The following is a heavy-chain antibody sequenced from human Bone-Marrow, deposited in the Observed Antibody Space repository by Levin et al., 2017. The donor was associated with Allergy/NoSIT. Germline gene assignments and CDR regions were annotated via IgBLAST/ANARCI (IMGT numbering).Heavy chain of an antibody. J-gene: IGHJ6*02. CDR1: GFTFSSYA. V-gene: IGHV3-23*01. Sequence: GESLKISCAASGFTFSSYAMSWVRQAPGKVLEWVSTISSSGGSTYYADSVKGRFTISRDNSKNTLYLQMNSLRAEDTAVYYCARAAGTGHSYYGMDVWGQGTTVTVSS. D-gene: IGHD6-13*01. CDR3: ARAAGTGHSYYGMDV. CDR2: ISSSGGST.